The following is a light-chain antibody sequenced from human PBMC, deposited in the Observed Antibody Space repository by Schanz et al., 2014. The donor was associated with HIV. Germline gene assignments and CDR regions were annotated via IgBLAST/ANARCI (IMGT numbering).Light chain of an antibody. J-gene: IGLJ2*01. V-gene: IGLV1-40*01. CDR3: SSYSGSNTYVL. Sequence: QSVLTQPPSVSGAPGQRVTISCTGSSSNIGAGYDVHWYQQLPGTAPKLLIYGNSNRPSGVPDRFSGSKSGTSASLAITGLQSEDEADYYCSSYSGSNTYVLFGGGTKLTVL. CDR1: SSNIGAGYD. CDR2: GNS.